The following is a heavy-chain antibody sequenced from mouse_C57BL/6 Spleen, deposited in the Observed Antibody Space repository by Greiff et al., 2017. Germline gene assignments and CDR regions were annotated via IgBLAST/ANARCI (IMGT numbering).Heavy chain of an antibody. Sequence: VQLQESGPGLAKPSQSLSLTCSVPGYSVTSDYWNWIRKFPGNKLEYMGYISYSGSTYYNPSLERRISITRDTSKNQYYLQWNSVTTEDTATYYCARSDYDGFDYWGQGTILTVSS. CDR3: ARSDYDGFDY. CDR2: ISYSGST. CDR1: GYSVTSDY. V-gene: IGHV3-8*01. J-gene: IGHJ2*01. D-gene: IGHD2-4*01.